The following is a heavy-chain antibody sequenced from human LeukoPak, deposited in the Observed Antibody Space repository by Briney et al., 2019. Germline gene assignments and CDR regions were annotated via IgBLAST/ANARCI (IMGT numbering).Heavy chain of an antibody. J-gene: IGHJ4*02. D-gene: IGHD3-22*01. CDR2: IIPVFGTS. Sequence: GASVKVSCKASGGTFSSYAISWVRQAPGQGLEWMGGIIPVFGTSNYAQKFQGRVTITADESTRTAYMELSSLRSEDTAVYYCARDRLYYYDSSGYYPLDYWGQGTLVTVSS. V-gene: IGHV1-69*13. CDR3: ARDRLYYYDSSGYYPLDY. CDR1: GGTFSSYA.